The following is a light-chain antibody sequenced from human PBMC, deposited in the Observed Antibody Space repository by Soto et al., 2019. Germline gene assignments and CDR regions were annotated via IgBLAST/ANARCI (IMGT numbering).Light chain of an antibody. CDR2: KVS. V-gene: IGKV2-30*01. CDR1: QSLVYSDGNTY. CDR3: MQGTLWPRT. Sequence: DVVMTQSPLSLPVTLGQPASISCRSSQSLVYSDGNTYLNWFQQRPDQSPRRLIYKVSNRDSGVPDRFSGSGSGTDFTLKISRVEAEDVGVYYCMQGTLWPRTFGQGTKLEIK. J-gene: IGKJ2*01.